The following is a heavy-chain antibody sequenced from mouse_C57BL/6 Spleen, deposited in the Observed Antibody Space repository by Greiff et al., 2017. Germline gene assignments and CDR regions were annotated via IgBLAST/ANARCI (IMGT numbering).Heavy chain of an antibody. Sequence: EVQLQESGEGLVKPGGSLKLSCAASGFTFSSYAMSWVRQTPEKRLEWVAYISSGGDYIYYADTVKGRFTISRDNARNTLYLQMSSLKSEDTAMYYCTRDGSPHYAMDYWGQGTSVTVSS. CDR2: ISSGGDYI. V-gene: IGHV5-9-1*02. CDR1: GFTFSSYA. J-gene: IGHJ4*01. D-gene: IGHD1-1*01. CDR3: TRDGSPHYAMDY.